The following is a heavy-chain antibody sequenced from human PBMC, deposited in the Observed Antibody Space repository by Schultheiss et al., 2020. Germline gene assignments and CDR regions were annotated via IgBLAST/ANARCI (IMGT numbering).Heavy chain of an antibody. Sequence: GGSLRLSCAASGFTFNTYAMSWVRQAPGRGLEWVSGISGSGGSTDYADPVKGRFTISRDNSKNTLYLQMNTLRAGDTAVYYCTKDRSEYFQRWGQGTLVTVSS. CDR1: GFTFNTYA. V-gene: IGHV3-23*01. J-gene: IGHJ1*01. CDR3: TKDRSEYFQR. CDR2: ISGSGGST.